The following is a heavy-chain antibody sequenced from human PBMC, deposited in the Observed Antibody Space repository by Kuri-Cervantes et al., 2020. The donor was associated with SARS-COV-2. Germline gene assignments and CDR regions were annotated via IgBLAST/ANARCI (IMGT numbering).Heavy chain of an antibody. V-gene: IGHV3-23*01. J-gene: IGHJ1*01. CDR1: GFTLTNYA. CDR3: IATPGNVGYFED. CDR2: ISDTGDRT. D-gene: IGHD6-13*01. Sequence: GGSLKISCAVLGFTLTNYAMSWVRPAPGEGLEWVSIISDTGDRTFYADSVEGRFTISRDNFKNPLSLQMNSLRAEDTALYYCIATPGNVGYFEDWGQGTLVTVSS.